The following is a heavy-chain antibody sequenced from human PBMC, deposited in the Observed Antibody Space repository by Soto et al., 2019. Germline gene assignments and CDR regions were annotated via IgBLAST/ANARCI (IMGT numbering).Heavy chain of an antibody. CDR2: IFPSGTT. CDR3: ARGREFDS. Sequence: TLCLTCVDSGVSLTSGTYSRNWIRQPPGKGLEWIGYIFPSGTTYYNPSLKSRVSISIDVSKNQFSLNLRSLTAAATAVYYCARGREFDSWGQGTLVTVSS. CDR1: GVSLTSGTYS. V-gene: IGHV4-30-2*01. J-gene: IGHJ4*02.